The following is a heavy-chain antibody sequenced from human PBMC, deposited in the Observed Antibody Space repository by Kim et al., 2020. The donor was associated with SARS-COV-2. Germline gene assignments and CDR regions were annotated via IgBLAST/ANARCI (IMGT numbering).Heavy chain of an antibody. CDR3: ARGPNYSPFDY. V-gene: IGHV3-48*03. Sequence: IYYADSVGGRFPISRDNDTNSLYLQMNSLRAEDTAVYYCARGPNYSPFDYWGQGTLVTVSS. CDR2: I. D-gene: IGHD4-4*01. J-gene: IGHJ4*02.